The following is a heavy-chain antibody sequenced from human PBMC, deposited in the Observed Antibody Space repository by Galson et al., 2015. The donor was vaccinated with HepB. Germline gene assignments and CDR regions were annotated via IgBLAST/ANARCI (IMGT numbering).Heavy chain of an antibody. CDR3: AKDLYGDYKIDY. D-gene: IGHD4-17*01. CDR1: GFTFNNYA. Sequence: SLRLSCAASGFTFNNYAMSWVRQAPGKGLEWVSTISGSDGSTYYADSVKGRFTISRDNSKNTLFLQMNSLRAEDTAVYYCAKDLYGDYKIDYWGQGTLVTVSS. CDR2: ISGSDGST. V-gene: IGHV3-23*01. J-gene: IGHJ4*02.